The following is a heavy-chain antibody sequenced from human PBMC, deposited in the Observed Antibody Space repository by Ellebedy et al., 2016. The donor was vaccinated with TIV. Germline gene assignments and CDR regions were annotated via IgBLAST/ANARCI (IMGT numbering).Heavy chain of an antibody. CDR1: EFTLSRFH. CDR2: ISISGSTI. Sequence: PGGSLRLSCAASEFTLSRFHMNWVRQAPGKGLEWVSHISISGSTIFYADSVKGRFTVSRDNAKNSVYLQMDSLRAEYTAVYYCARANWYNDYWGQGTLVTVSS. V-gene: IGHV3-48*03. D-gene: IGHD1/OR15-1a*01. CDR3: ARANWYNDY. J-gene: IGHJ4*02.